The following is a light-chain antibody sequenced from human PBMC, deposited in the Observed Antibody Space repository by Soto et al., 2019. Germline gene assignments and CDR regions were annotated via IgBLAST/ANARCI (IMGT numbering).Light chain of an antibody. CDR2: AAS. J-gene: IGKJ1*01. V-gene: IGKV1-39*01. CDR1: QSISSY. Sequence: DIQMTQSPSSLSASVGDRVTTTCRASQSISSYLHWYQQKPGKAPKLLIYAASSLQSGVPSRFSGTGSGTDFTLTISSLQPEDFANYYCQQTYSIPGTFGQGTKVEIK. CDR3: QQTYSIPGT.